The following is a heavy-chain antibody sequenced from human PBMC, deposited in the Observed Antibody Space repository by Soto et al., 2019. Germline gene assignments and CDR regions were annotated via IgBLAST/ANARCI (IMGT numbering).Heavy chain of an antibody. V-gene: IGHV4-31*03. D-gene: IGHD3-10*01. CDR2: IYYSGST. CDR1: GGSISSGGYY. CDR3: ARDRGGRLEPPYYYYGMDV. J-gene: IGHJ6*02. Sequence: SETLSLTCTVSGGSISSGGYYWSWSRQHPGKGLGWVGYIYYSGSTYYNPSLKSRVTITVDTYKNQFSLKLSSVTAADTAVYYCARDRGGRLEPPYYYYGMDVWGQGTTVTVSS.